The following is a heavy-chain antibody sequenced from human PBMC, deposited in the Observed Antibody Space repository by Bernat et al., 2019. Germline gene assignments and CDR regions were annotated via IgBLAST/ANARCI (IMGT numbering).Heavy chain of an antibody. CDR3: ARERSSSSHSDY. CDR2: ITSTSSYI. J-gene: IGHJ4*02. Sequence: EVQLVESGGGLVKPGGSLRLSCAASGFTFSSYSMNWVRQAPGKGLEWVASITSTSSYIYYPDSVKGRFTISRDNAKNSLYLQMTSLSAEDTAVYYCARERSSSSHSDYWGQGTLVTVSS. CDR1: GFTFSSYS. D-gene: IGHD6-6*01. V-gene: IGHV3-21*01.